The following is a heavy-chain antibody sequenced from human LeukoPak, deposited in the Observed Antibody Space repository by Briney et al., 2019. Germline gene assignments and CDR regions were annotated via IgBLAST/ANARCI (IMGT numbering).Heavy chain of an antibody. V-gene: IGHV3-30*18. CDR3: AKDGQYYYGSGSYYKEYYFDY. CDR2: ISYDGSNK. Sequence: GGSLRLSCAASGFTFSSYGMHWVRQAPGKGLEWVAVISYDGSNKYYADSVKGRFTISRDNSKNTLYLQMNSLRAEDTAVYYCAKDGQYYYGSGSYYKEYYFDYWGQGTLVTVSS. D-gene: IGHD3-10*01. CDR1: GFTFSSYG. J-gene: IGHJ4*02.